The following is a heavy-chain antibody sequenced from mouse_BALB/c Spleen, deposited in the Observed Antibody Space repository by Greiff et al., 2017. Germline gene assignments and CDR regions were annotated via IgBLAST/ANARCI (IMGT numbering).Heavy chain of an antibody. J-gene: IGHJ2*01. CDR3: ARSLYYFDY. D-gene: IGHD6-1*01. V-gene: IGHV3-2*02. Sequence: EVKLMESGPGLVKPSQSLSLTCTVTGYSITSDYAWNWIRQFPGNKLEWMGYISYSGSTSYNPSLKSRISITRDTSKNQFFLQLNSVTTEDTATYYCARSLYYFDYWGQGTTLTVSS. CDR1: GYSITSDYA. CDR2: ISYSGST.